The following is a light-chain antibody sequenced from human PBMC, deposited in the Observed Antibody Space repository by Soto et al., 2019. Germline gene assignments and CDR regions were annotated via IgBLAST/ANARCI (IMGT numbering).Light chain of an antibody. CDR3: QQANSFPWT. CDR1: QGINSW. CDR2: AAS. Sequence: DIQMTQSPSSVSASVGDRVTMTCRASQGINSWLAWYQQKPGKAPKLLIYAASNLQSGVPSRFSGSGSGTDLTLTISSLQPEDFATYYCQQANSFPWTFGQGTKVEIK. V-gene: IGKV1-12*01. J-gene: IGKJ1*01.